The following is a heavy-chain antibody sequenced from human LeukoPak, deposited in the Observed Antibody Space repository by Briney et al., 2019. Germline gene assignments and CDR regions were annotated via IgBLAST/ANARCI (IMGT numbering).Heavy chain of an antibody. CDR1: GFTFDDYA. CDR2: ISGDGGTT. CDR3: ARSLPDYFDY. J-gene: IGHJ4*02. Sequence: QPGGSLRLSCAASGFTFDDYAMHWVRQAPGKGLEWVSLISGDGGTTYSADSAKGRFTISRDNSKNSLYLQMNSLRTEDTALYYCARSLPDYFDYWGQGTLVTVSS. V-gene: IGHV3-43*02.